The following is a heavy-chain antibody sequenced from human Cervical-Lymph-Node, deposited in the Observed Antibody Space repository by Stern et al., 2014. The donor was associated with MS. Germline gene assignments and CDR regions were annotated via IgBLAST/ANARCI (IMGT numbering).Heavy chain of an antibody. D-gene: IGHD3-22*01. J-gene: IGHJ4*02. Sequence: QVQLQESGPGLVKPSETLSLTCTVSGGSITSGSYYWGWIRQPPGKGLEWIGSIYYTGSTYDNPSLKSRVTMSVDTSKNQISLKLSSVTAADTAVYYCARLLYDSRGYYYFDYWGQGTLVTVSS. CDR1: GGSITSGSYY. V-gene: IGHV4-39*01. CDR3: ARLLYDSRGYYYFDY. CDR2: IYYTGST.